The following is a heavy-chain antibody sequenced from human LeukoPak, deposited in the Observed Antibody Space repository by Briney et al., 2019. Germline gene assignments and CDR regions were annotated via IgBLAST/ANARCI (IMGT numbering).Heavy chain of an antibody. V-gene: IGHV3-43*02. CDR1: GFTFDDYA. J-gene: IGHJ4*02. D-gene: IGHD4/OR15-4a*01. Sequence: GRSLRLSCAASGFTFDDYAMHWVRQAPGKGLEWVSLISGDGGSAYYADSVKGRFTISRDNSKNSLYLQMNSLRTEDTALYYCAKSMVRAVVYRWYFDYWGQGTLVTVSS. CDR3: AKSMVRAVVYRWYFDY. CDR2: ISGDGGSA.